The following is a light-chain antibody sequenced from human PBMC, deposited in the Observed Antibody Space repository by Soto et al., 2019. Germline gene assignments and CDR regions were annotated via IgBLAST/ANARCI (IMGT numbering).Light chain of an antibody. Sequence: QSVLTQPPSASGTPGQRVTISYSGSSSNIGSNYVYWYQQLPGTAPKLLIYSNNQRPSGVPDRFSGSKSGTSASLAISGLRSEDEADYYCAAWDDSLSGVLGGGTQLTVL. CDR3: AAWDDSLSGV. CDR2: SNN. V-gene: IGLV1-47*02. J-gene: IGLJ2*01. CDR1: SSNIGSNY.